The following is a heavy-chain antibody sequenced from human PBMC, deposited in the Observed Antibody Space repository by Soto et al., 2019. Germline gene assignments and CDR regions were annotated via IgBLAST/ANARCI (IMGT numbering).Heavy chain of an antibody. CDR2: IYHSGST. CDR1: GGSISSGGNY. Sequence: QVQLQESGPGLVKSSQTLSLTCTVSGGSISSGGNYWSWIRQHPGKGLEWIGYIYHSGSTYYNPSLKSGVTISVDTSKNQFSLTLNSVAAADTAVYYCARARMVRGVIYYYGMDVWGQGTTVTVSS. CDR3: ARARMVRGVIYYYGMDV. V-gene: IGHV4-31*03. D-gene: IGHD3-10*01. J-gene: IGHJ6*02.